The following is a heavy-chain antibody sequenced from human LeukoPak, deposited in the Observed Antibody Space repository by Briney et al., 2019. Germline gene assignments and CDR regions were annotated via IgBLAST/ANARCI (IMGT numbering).Heavy chain of an antibody. CDR2: MNPNSGNT. Sequence: ASVKVSCKVSGYTLTELSMHWVRQATGQGLEWMGWMNPNSGNTGYAQKFQGRVTMTRNTSISTAYMELSSLRSEDTAVYYCARGLSKLPYYDFRSGYYRDYYYGMDVWGQGTMVTVSS. J-gene: IGHJ6*02. CDR1: GYTLTELS. V-gene: IGHV1-8*01. CDR3: ARGLSKLPYYDFRSGYYRDYYYGMDV. D-gene: IGHD3-3*01.